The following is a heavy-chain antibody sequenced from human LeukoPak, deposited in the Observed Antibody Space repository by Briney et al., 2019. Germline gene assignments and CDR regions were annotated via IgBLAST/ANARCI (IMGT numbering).Heavy chain of an antibody. Sequence: ASVKVSCKASGYTFSGYGISWVRQGPRHGLEWMGWVSGCNGNTDYAQKFQGRVTMTADTSTTTAYMELKGLESDDTGVYYCARSVHVKTYCNSISCWTEGMDVWGQGTAVSVFS. D-gene: IGHD2-2*01. CDR2: VSGCNGNT. CDR3: ARSVHVKTYCNSISCWTEGMDV. CDR1: GYTFSGYG. V-gene: IGHV1-18*04. J-gene: IGHJ6*02.